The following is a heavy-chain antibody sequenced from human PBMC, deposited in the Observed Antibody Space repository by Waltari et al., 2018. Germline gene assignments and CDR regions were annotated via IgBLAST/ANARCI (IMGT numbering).Heavy chain of an antibody. CDR3: ARTGYSSSWLVY. J-gene: IGHJ4*02. CDR2: IYTSGRT. Sequence: QVQLQESGPGLVKPSQTLSLTCTVSGGSISSGSYYWSWIRQPAGKGLEWIGRIYTSGRTNYNPSLKSRVTISVDTSKNQFSLKLSSVTAADTAVYYCARTGYSSSWLVYWGQGTLVTVSS. V-gene: IGHV4-61*02. CDR1: GGSISSGSYY. D-gene: IGHD6-13*01.